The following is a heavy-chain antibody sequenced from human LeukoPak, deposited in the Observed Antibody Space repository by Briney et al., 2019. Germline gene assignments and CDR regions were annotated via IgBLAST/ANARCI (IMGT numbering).Heavy chain of an antibody. V-gene: IGHV3-48*01. J-gene: IGHJ3*02. D-gene: IGHD2-21*01. CDR1: GFTFNTYS. CDR3: AREVVVIATSSTDAFDI. Sequence: GRSLRLSCAASGFTFNTYSMNWVRQAPGKGLEWVSYISSRSNSIYYADSVKGRFTISRDNAKNSLYLQMNSLRAEDTAIYYCAREVVVIATSSTDAFDIWGQGTMVTVSS. CDR2: ISSRSNSI.